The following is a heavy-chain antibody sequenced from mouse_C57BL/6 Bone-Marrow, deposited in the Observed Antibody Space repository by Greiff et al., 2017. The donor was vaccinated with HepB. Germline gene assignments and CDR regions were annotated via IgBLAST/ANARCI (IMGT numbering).Heavy chain of an antibody. CDR3: ARDWNYGSSYGWYFDV. J-gene: IGHJ1*03. CDR1: GYSITSGYD. D-gene: IGHD1-1*01. Sequence: EVQGVESGPGMVKPSQSLSLTCTVTGYSITSGYDWHWIRHFPGNKLEWMGYISYSGSTNYNPSLKSRISITHDTSKNHFFLKLNSMTTEDTATYYCARDWNYGSSYGWYFDVWGTGTTVTVSS. CDR2: ISYSGST. V-gene: IGHV3-1*01.